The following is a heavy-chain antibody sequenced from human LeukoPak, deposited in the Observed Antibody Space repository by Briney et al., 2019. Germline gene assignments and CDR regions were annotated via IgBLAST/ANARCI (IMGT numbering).Heavy chain of an antibody. CDR2: IYYSGST. J-gene: IGHJ4*02. CDR1: GGSISSSSYY. D-gene: IGHD3-22*01. CDR3: ARGQPPAYYYDSSGYAWLDY. V-gene: IGHV4-39*07. Sequence: PSETLSLTCTVSGGSISSSSYYWGWIRQPPGKGLEWIGSIYYSGSTNYNPSLKSRVTISVDTSKNQFSLKLSSVTAADTAVYYCARGQPPAYYYDSSGYAWLDYWGQGTLVTVSS.